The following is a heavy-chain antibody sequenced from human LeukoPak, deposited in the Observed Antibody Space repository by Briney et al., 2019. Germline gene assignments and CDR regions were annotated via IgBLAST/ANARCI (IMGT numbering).Heavy chain of an antibody. CDR3: ARGVVATDY. V-gene: IGHV3-66*01. Sequence: PGGSLRHSCAASGFTVSSNYMSLVRPAPGKGLEWVSVIYSGGSTYYADSVKGRFTISRDNSKNTLYLQMNSLRAEDTAVYYCARGVVATDYWGQGTLVTVSS. CDR1: GFTVSSNY. D-gene: IGHD3-22*01. J-gene: IGHJ4*02. CDR2: IYSGGST.